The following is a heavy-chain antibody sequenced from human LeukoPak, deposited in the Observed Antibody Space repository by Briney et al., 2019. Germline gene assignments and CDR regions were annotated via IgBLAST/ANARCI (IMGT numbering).Heavy chain of an antibody. D-gene: IGHD3-10*01. CDR1: GGSFSSYY. CDR3: ARDYGPSRGFDY. CDR2: IDYSGST. J-gene: IGHJ4*02. V-gene: IGHV4-59*01. Sequence: SETLSLTCTVSGGSFSSYYWSWIRQPPGEGLEWFGHIDYSGSTYYNPSLKSRVTMSVDTSKNQFSLNLRSVTAADTAVYYCARDYGPSRGFDYWGQGTLVSVSS.